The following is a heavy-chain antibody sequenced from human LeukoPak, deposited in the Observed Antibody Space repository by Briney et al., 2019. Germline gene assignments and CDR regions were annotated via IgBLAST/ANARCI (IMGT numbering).Heavy chain of an antibody. CDR3: ARDRAAAFDV. V-gene: IGHV3-53*04. CDR2: IYSGGST. D-gene: IGHD6-13*01. CDR1: GFTVSSNY. Sequence: GGSQRLSCAASGFTVSSNYMSWVRQAPGRGLEWVSVIYSGGSTYYADSVKGRFTISRHNPKNTLYLQMNSLRAEDTAVYYCARDRAAAFDVWGQATSVTVSS. J-gene: IGHJ3*01.